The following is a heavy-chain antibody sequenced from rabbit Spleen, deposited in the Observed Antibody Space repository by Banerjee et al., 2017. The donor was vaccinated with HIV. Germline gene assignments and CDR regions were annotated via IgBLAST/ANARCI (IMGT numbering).Heavy chain of an antibody. CDR3: ARGSAAMTMLITGYYLGL. Sequence: QEQVEESGGDLVTPGASLTLTCTASGFSFSNKAVLCWVRQAPGKGLEWIACIDSGSRGFTYFATWAKGRFPCSKTSSTTVTLQMTSLTVADTATYFCARGSAAMTMLITGYYLGLWGPGTLVTVS. J-gene: IGHJ6*01. D-gene: IGHD2-1*01. V-gene: IGHV1S45*01. CDR1: GFSFSNKAV. CDR2: IDSGSRGFT.